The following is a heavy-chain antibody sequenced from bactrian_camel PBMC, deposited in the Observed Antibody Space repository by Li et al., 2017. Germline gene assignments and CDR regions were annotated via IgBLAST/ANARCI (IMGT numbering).Heavy chain of an antibody. Sequence: DVQLVESGGGFVQPGGSLKLSCAASGFTFSSYGMTWVRQSPGKERELVSSISGNASITYADSVTGRFTISQDNDKNTVYMQLNILQADDTGVYYCAAHLGKCLRVGARFRRNFWGQDPGHRL. CDR2: SISGNASI. D-gene: IGHD5*01. J-gene: IGHJ4*01. CDR1: GFTFSSYG. CDR3: AAHLGKCLRVGARFRRNF. V-gene: IGHV3S40*01.